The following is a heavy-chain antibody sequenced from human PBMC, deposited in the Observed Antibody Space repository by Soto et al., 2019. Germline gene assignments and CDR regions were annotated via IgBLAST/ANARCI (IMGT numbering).Heavy chain of an antibody. J-gene: IGHJ4*02. D-gene: IGHD4-4*01. Sequence: QVQLVESGGGVVQPGRSQRLSCAASGFTFSIYGMHWVRQAPGKGLEWVTFISYDGSNKYYADSVKGRFTISRDNSKNTLYLQMNSLRAEDTAVYYCAKDYTDYTYSFDYWGQGTLVTVSS. CDR3: AKDYTDYTYSFDY. V-gene: IGHV3-30*18. CDR1: GFTFSIYG. CDR2: ISYDGSNK.